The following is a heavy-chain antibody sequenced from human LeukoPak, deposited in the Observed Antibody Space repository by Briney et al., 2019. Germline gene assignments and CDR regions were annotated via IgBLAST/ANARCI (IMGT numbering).Heavy chain of an antibody. CDR3: ATDYDSSGYLKFL. D-gene: IGHD3-22*01. V-gene: IGHV1-69*13. CDR1: GGTFSSYA. J-gene: IGHJ4*02. CDR2: IIPIFGTA. Sequence: ASVKVSCKASGGTFSSYAISWVRQAPGQGLEWMGGIIPIFGTANYAQKFQGRVTITADESTSTAYMELSSLRSEDTAVYYCATDYDSSGYLKFLWGQGTLVTVSS.